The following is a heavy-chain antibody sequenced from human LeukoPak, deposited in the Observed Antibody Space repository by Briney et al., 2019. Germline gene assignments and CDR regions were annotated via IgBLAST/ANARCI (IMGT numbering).Heavy chain of an antibody. Sequence: PGRSLRLSCAASGFTFSSYGMHWVRQAPGKGLEWVAVIWYDGSNKYYAESVKGRFTISRDNSKNTLYLQMNSLRAEDTAVYYCARADSRWLQSRGDYWGRGTLVTVSS. CDR3: ARADSRWLQSRGDY. CDR1: GFTFSSYG. V-gene: IGHV3-33*01. J-gene: IGHJ4*02. CDR2: IWYDGSNK. D-gene: IGHD5-24*01.